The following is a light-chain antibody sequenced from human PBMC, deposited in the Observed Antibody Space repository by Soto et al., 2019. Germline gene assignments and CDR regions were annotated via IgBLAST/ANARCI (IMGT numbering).Light chain of an antibody. CDR1: QSVSSSY. J-gene: IGKJ1*01. Sequence: EIVLTQSPGTLSLSPGERATLSCRASQSVSSSYLAWYQQKPGQAPRLLIYGASSRATGMPDRFSGSGSGTAFTLAISSLEFEDSEVCYCQQYNKWPGTFGQGTKVEIK. CDR3: QQYNKWPGT. V-gene: IGKV3-20*01. CDR2: GAS.